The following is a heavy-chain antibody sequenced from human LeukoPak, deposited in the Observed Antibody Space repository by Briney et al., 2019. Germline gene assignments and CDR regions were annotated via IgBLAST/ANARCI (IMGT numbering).Heavy chain of an antibody. CDR2: IIPIFGTA. CDR3: ASGRILPTYYDFWSGYSSDAFDI. V-gene: IGHV1-69*13. CDR1: GGTFSSYA. D-gene: IGHD3-3*01. Sequence: AASVKVSCKASGGTFSSYAISWVRQAPGQGLEWMGGIIPIFGTANYAQKFQGRVTITADESTSTAYMELSSLRSEDTAVYYCASGRILPTYYDFWSGYSSDAFDIWGQGTMVTVSS. J-gene: IGHJ3*02.